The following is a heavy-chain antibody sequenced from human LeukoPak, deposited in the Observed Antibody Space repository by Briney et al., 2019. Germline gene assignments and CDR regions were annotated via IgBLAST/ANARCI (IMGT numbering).Heavy chain of an antibody. D-gene: IGHD1-26*01. Sequence: GGSLRLSCVASGFSFSDYYMSWIRQAPGKGLEWVSYIGSTIYYADSVKGRFTISRDNAENSLYLQMNSLRAEDTAVYYCARDRGIVGTTGYYYMDVWGKGTTVTVSS. CDR3: ARDRGIVGTTGYYYMDV. CDR2: IGSTI. J-gene: IGHJ6*03. CDR1: GFSFSDYY. V-gene: IGHV3-11*04.